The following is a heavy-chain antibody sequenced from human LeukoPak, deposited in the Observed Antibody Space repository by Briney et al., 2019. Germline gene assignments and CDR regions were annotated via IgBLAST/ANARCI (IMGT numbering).Heavy chain of an antibody. D-gene: IGHD2-21*01. V-gene: IGHV3-48*02. J-gene: IGHJ4*02. CDR1: GFTFNIYS. Sequence: GGSLRLSCAASGFTFNIYSMNWVRQAPGKGLEWISHITSNLATIRYADSVRGRFTISRDNAGKSLFLHMNSLRDDDTAVYYCARSVEGHFDYWGQGTLVTVSS. CDR3: ARSVEGHFDY. CDR2: ITSNLATI.